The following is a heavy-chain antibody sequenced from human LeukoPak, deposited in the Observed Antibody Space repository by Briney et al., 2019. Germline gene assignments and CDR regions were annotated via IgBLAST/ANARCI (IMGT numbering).Heavy chain of an antibody. CDR3: ASSIAVAGTLYYYYYMDV. CDR1: GGSISSSSYY. CDR2: INHSGST. V-gene: IGHV4-39*07. Sequence: SETLSLTCTVSGGSISSSSYYWGWIRQPPGKGLEWIGEINHSGSTNYNPSLKSRVTISVDTSKNQFSLKLSSVTAADTAVYYCASSIAVAGTLYYYYYMDVWGKGTTVTVSS. J-gene: IGHJ6*03. D-gene: IGHD6-13*01.